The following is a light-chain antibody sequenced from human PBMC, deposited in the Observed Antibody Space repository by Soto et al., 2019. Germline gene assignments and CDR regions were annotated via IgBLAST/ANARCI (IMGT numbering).Light chain of an antibody. CDR3: QQYNNWPYT. CDR1: QIVSTN. Sequence: EIVMTQSPATLSVSPGERATLSCRASQIVSTNLAWYKQKPGQAPRLLMYGVSTRATGIPARLSGSGSGTEFTLTISSLQSEDFAVYYCQQYNNWPYTFGQGTKLEIK. CDR2: GVS. V-gene: IGKV3-15*01. J-gene: IGKJ2*01.